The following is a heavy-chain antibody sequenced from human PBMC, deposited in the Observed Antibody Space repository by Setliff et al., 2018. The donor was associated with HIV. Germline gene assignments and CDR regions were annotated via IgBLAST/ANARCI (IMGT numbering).Heavy chain of an antibody. J-gene: IGHJ4*02. CDR1: GYTFTKYG. D-gene: IGHD4-4*01. CDR3: ARYSNFDY. V-gene: IGHV1-18*01. Sequence: GASVKVSCKASGYTFTKYGLSWVRQAPGQGLEWMGWINTHNGNTNSAQKFQGRVTMTTDTSTSTAFMELSSLRSEDTAVYYCARYSNFDYWGQGTLVTVSS. CDR2: INTHNGNT.